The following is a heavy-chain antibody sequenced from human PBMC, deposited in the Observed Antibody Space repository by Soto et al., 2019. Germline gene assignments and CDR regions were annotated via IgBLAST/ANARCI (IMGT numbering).Heavy chain of an antibody. V-gene: IGHV4-61*01. D-gene: IGHD3-3*01. CDR2: IYYTGRT. CDR1: GGSVSSGSYY. J-gene: IGHJ4*02. Sequence: PSETLSLTCTVSGGSVSSGSYYWSWIRQPPGKGLEWIGCIYYTGRTNYNPSLKRRVTISIDTSKNQFSLYLSSVTAADTAVYYCARDFDYFDYWGQGTLVTVSS. CDR3: ARDFDYFDY.